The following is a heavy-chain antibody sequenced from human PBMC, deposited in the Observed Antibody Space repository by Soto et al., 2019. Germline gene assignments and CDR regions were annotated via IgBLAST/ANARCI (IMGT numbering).Heavy chain of an antibody. CDR3: AHKRDVSRGFKS. CDR2: IYWDDDQ. V-gene: IGHV2-5*02. Sequence: QITLKESGPTLVKPTQTLTLTCTFSGFSFSINGVAVGWIRQPPGQALEWLALIYWDDDQRYNPSLKNRLTITKDTSRNQVVLTMTNMDPVDTATYSCAHKRDVSRGFKSWGQGTLVTVSS. J-gene: IGHJ5*01. CDR1: GFSFSINGVA.